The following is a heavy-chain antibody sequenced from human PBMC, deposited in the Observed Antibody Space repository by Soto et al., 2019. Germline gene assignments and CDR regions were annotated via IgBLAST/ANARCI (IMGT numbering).Heavy chain of an antibody. D-gene: IGHD3-3*01. Sequence: QVQLQESGPGLVKPSQTLSLTCTVSGGSISSGDYYWSWIRQPPGKGLEWIGYIYYSGSTYYNPSLKSRVTISVDTSKNQFSLKLSSVTAADTAVYYCARALYTIFGVVTPYYYYGMDVWGQGTTVTVSS. J-gene: IGHJ6*02. CDR3: ARALYTIFGVVTPYYYYGMDV. CDR1: GGSISSGDYY. CDR2: IYYSGST. V-gene: IGHV4-30-4*01.